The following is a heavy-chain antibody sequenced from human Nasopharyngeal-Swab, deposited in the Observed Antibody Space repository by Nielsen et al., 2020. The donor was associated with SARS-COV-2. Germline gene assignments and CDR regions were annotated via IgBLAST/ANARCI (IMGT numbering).Heavy chain of an antibody. CDR2: ITRSGNT. Sequence: SETLSPTCSLNGVSFSGYHWGWIRQSPGKRLEWIGDITRSGNTNYNPALKSRVIMSVATSKDEFSLKLTSVTAADTAIYFCARVNNGGGIVPASYSCFMDVWGKGTSVAVSS. CDR1: GVSFSGYH. V-gene: IGHV4-34*01. J-gene: IGHJ6*03. CDR3: ARVNNGGGIVPASYSCFMDV. D-gene: IGHD2-2*01.